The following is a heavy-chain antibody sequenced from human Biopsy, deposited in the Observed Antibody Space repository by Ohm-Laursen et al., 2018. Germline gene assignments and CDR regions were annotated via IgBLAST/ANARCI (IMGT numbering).Heavy chain of an antibody. Sequence: ASVKVSCKVSGYSFTSYYMHWVRQAPGQGLEWMGMINPSGSTTSYPQIFQGRVTMTRDTSKSTVYMELSSLRSADTAVYFCARNTGWYGDLYYFDYWGQGTLVSVSS. V-gene: IGHV1-46*01. D-gene: IGHD6-19*01. CDR3: ARNTGWYGDLYYFDY. CDR1: GYSFTSYY. J-gene: IGHJ4*02. CDR2: INPSGSTT.